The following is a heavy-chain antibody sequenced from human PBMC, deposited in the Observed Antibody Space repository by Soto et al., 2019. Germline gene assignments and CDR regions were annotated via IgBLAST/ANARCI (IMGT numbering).Heavy chain of an antibody. J-gene: IGHJ3*02. Sequence: GGSLRLSCAASGFTFSSYAMSWVRQAPGKGLEWVSAISGSGGSTYYADSVKGRFTISRDNSKNTLYLQMNSLRAEDTAVYYCAKWGEIDYDFWLEPFDIWGQGTMVTVSS. D-gene: IGHD3-3*01. V-gene: IGHV3-23*01. CDR3: AKWGEIDYDFWLEPFDI. CDR1: GFTFSSYA. CDR2: ISGSGGST.